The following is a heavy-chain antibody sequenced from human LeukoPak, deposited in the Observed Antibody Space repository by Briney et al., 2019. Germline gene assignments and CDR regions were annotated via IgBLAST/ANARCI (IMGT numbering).Heavy chain of an antibody. CDR3: TPSIAVAGSLDY. D-gene: IGHD6-19*01. V-gene: IGHV3-15*01. J-gene: IGHJ4*02. CDR2: IKSKTDGGTT. Sequence: GGTLRLSCAASGFTFSNVWMSWIRQAPGKGLEWVGRIKSKTDGGTTDYAAPVKGRFTISRDDSKNTLNLQMNSLKTEDTAVYYCTPSIAVAGSLDYWGQGTLVTVSS. CDR1: GFTFSNVW.